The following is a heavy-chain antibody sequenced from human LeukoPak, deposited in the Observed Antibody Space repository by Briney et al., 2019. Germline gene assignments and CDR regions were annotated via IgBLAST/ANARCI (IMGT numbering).Heavy chain of an antibody. V-gene: IGHV3-30*04. D-gene: IGHD3-10*01. CDR2: ISYAGTNK. CDR3: ARVSSGTRDAFDI. J-gene: IGHJ3*02. CDR1: GFTFSSYV. Sequence: PGGSLRLSCAASGFTFSSYVMNWVRQAPGKGLEWVAVISYAGTNKYYADSVKGRFTISRDNSKNTLYLQMNSLRAEDTAVYYCARVSSGTRDAFDIWGQGTMVTVSS.